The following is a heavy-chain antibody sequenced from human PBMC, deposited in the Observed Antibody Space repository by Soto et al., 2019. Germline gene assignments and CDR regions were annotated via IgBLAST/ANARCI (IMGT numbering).Heavy chain of an antibody. CDR2: IFSSGST. V-gene: IGHV4-30-4*02. Sequence: SETLSLTCTVSSGSISSGEYYWSWRRQPPGKGLEWIGYIFSSGSTHYNASLKSRLTISVDTSKNQFSLKLSSVTAADTAVYYCARGPTLWVRWAHFDYWGQGTLVNVS. CDR3: ARGPTLWVRWAHFDY. J-gene: IGHJ4*02. D-gene: IGHD4-17*01. CDR1: SGSISSGEYY.